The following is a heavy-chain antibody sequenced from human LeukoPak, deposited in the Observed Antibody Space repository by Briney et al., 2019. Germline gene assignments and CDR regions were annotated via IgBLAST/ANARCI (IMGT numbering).Heavy chain of an antibody. Sequence: PGGSLRLSCAASGFTFSSYAMSWVRQAPGKGLEWVSAISGSGGSTYYADSVKGRFTISRDNSKNTLYLQMNSLRAEDTAVYYCAKDSGGGIVVVPAAISYYYGMDVWGQGTTVTVSS. CDR2: ISGSGGST. V-gene: IGHV3-23*01. CDR3: AKDSGGGIVVVPAAISYYYGMDV. J-gene: IGHJ6*02. CDR1: GFTFSSYA. D-gene: IGHD2-2*01.